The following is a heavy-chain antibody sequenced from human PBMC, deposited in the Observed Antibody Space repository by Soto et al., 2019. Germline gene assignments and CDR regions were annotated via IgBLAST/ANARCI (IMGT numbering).Heavy chain of an antibody. CDR3: ARFGNYDILTGYPIYYYYYGMDV. CDR2: IKQDGSEK. Sequence: GGSLRLSCAASGFTFSSYWMSWVRQAPGKGLEWVANIKQDGSEKYYVDSVKGRFTISRDNAKNSLYLQMNSLRAEDTAVYYCARFGNYDILTGYPIYYYYYGMDVWGQGTTVTVSS. J-gene: IGHJ6*02. D-gene: IGHD3-9*01. CDR1: GFTFSSYW. V-gene: IGHV3-7*05.